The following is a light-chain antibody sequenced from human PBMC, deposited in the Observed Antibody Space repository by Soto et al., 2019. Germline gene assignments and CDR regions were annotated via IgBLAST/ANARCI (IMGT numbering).Light chain of an antibody. CDR1: QSISIW. CDR3: QHWNDYSWT. V-gene: IGKV1-5*03. J-gene: IGKJ1*01. CDR2: KTS. Sequence: DIHMTQSPSTLSASVGDRVTITCRASQSISIWLAWYQQKPGKAPNLLIYKTSSLETGVPSRFSGSGSGTEFTHTISSLQPDDFATYYCQHWNDYSWTFGQGTKVEVK.